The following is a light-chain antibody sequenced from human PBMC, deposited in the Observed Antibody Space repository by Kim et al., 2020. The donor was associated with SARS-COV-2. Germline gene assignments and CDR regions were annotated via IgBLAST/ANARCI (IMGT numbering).Light chain of an antibody. CDR3: QAWDTSTAV. Sequence: SVSPGQTANITCSGDKLGDKFAYWYQQKAGQSPVLVIYQDNKRPSGIPERFSGSNSGNTATLTISGTQAMDEADYYCQAWDTSTAVFGTGTKVTVL. V-gene: IGLV3-1*01. CDR1: KLGDKF. J-gene: IGLJ1*01. CDR2: QDN.